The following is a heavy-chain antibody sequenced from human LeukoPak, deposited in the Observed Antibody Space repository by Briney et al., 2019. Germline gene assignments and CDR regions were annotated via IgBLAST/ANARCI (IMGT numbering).Heavy chain of an antibody. Sequence: GGSLRLSCAASGFTFSSYSMNWVRQAPGKGLEWVSYISSSSSTIYYADSVKGRFTISRDNAKNSLYLQMNSLRAEDTAVYYCARDSSWYGDYYYYMDVWGKGTTVTVSS. D-gene: IGHD6-13*01. V-gene: IGHV3-48*01. CDR1: GFTFSSYS. CDR3: ARDSSWYGDYYYYMDV. CDR2: ISSSSSTI. J-gene: IGHJ6*03.